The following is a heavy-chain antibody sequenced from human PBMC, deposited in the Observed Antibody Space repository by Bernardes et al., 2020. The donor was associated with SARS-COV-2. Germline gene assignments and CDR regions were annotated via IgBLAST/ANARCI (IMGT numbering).Heavy chain of an antibody. V-gene: IGHV2-70*11. CDR1: GFSLSTSGMC. CDR3: ARGYYASGSLDY. J-gene: IGHJ4*02. D-gene: IGHD3-10*01. Sequence: SGPTLVKPTQTLTLTCTFSGFSLSTSGMCVSWIRQPPGKALEWLARIDWDDDKYYNTSLKTRLTISKDTSKNQVVLTMTNMDPVDTATYYCARGYYASGSLDYWGQGTLVTVSS. CDR2: IDWDDDK.